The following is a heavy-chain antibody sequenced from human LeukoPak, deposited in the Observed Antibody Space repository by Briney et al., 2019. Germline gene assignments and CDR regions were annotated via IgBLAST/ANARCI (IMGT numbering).Heavy chain of an antibody. D-gene: IGHD6-13*01. CDR1: GFTFSNFA. V-gene: IGHV3-30*02. J-gene: IGHJ4*02. Sequence: GGSLRLSCAASGFTFSNFAMHWVRQAPGKGLEWVAFIRYDETNKYYADSVKGRFTISRDNSKNTLYLQMNSLRHEDTAVYYCATTGYSNRNYWGQGTLVTVSS. CDR2: IRYDETNK. CDR3: ATTGYSNRNY.